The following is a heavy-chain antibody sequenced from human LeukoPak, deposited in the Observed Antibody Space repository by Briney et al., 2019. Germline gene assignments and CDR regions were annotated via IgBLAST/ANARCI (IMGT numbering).Heavy chain of an antibody. J-gene: IGHJ5*02. CDR2: ISAYNGNT. V-gene: IGHV1-18*01. CDR3: ARVGEMATIRNWFDP. Sequence: GASVKVSCKASGYTFTSYGISWVRQAPGQGLEWMGWISAYNGNTNYAQKLQGRVTMTTDTSASTAYMELRSLRSDDTAVYYCARVGEMATIRNWFDPWGQGTLVTVSS. CDR1: GYTFTSYG. D-gene: IGHD5-24*01.